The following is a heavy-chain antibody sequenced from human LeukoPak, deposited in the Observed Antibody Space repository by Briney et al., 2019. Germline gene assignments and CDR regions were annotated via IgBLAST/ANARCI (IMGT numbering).Heavy chain of an antibody. V-gene: IGHV3-43*01. Sequence: GGSLRLSCAASGFTFDDYTMHWVRQAPGKGLEWVSLISWDGGSTYYADSVKGRFTISRDNSKNSLYLQMNSLRTEDTALYCCAKDIYDSSGYANFDYWGQGTLVTVSS. CDR3: AKDIYDSSGYANFDY. CDR2: ISWDGGST. D-gene: IGHD3-22*01. CDR1: GFTFDDYT. J-gene: IGHJ4*02.